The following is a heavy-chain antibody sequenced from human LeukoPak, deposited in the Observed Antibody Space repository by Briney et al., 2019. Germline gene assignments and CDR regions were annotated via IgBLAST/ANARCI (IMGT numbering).Heavy chain of an antibody. Sequence: SETLSLTCAVYGGSFSGYYWGSIRQPPGKGLEWIGEINHSGSTNYNPSLKSRVTISVDTSKNQFSLKLSSVTAADTAVYYCARGRPRHQYYFDYWGQGTLVTVSS. CDR1: GGSFSGYY. V-gene: IGHV4-34*01. J-gene: IGHJ4*02. CDR2: INHSGST. CDR3: ARGRPRHQYYFDY.